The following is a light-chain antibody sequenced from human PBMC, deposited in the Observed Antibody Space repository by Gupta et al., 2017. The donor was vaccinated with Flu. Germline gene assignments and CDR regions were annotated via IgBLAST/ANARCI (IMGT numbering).Light chain of an antibody. J-gene: IGLJ2*01. CDR3: QSACNGAADPVI. Sequence: QTARITCSGGTSPRKYSSWYQQKPGQAPILVMYKDTESPSGSPERFSGSSTTTTVTLTISGVQADDEADYYCQSACNGAADPVIFGGGTTLTVL. CDR2: KDT. V-gene: IGLV3-25*03. CDR1: TSPRKY.